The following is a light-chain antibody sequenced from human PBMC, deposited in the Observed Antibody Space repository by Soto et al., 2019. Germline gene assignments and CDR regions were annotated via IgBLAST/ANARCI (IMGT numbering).Light chain of an antibody. Sequence: EIVLTQSPGTLSMSPGERGTLSCRASQRFGSSNLAWYQQKPGQAPRLLIYSTSSRATGIPDRFSGSGSGTDLTLTISRLESEDFAVYYCQQYGNSPWTFGLGTKVEIK. J-gene: IGKJ1*01. V-gene: IGKV3-20*01. CDR3: QQYGNSPWT. CDR1: QRFGSSN. CDR2: STS.